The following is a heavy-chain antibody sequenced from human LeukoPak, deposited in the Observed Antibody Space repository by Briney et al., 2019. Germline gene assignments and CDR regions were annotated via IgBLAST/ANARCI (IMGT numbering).Heavy chain of an antibody. Sequence: PGGSLRLSCAASGFTFSSYGMSWVRQAPGKGLEWVSAISGSGGSTYYADSVKGRFTISRDNSKNTLYLQMNSLRAEDTAVYYCAKGLDYDILTGYGAFDIWGQGTMVTVSS. CDR3: AKGLDYDILTGYGAFDI. CDR2: ISGSGGST. V-gene: IGHV3-23*01. J-gene: IGHJ3*02. D-gene: IGHD3-9*01. CDR1: GFTFSSYG.